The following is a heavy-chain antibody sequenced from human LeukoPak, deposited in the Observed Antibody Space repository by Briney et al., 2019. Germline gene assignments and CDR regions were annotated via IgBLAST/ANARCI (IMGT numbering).Heavy chain of an antibody. CDR2: INWNGGST. CDR3: ARSGDSSGYSLFDY. J-gene: IGHJ4*02. D-gene: IGHD3-22*01. CDR1: GFTFDDYG. Sequence: GGSLRLSCAASGFTFDDYGMSWVRQAPGKGLEWVSGINWNGGSTGYADSVKGRFTISRDNAKNSLYLQMNSLRAEDTALYYRARSGDSSGYSLFDYWGQGTLVTVSS. V-gene: IGHV3-20*04.